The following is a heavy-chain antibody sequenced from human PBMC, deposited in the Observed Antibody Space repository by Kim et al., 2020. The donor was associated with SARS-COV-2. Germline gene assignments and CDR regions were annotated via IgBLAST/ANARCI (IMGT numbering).Heavy chain of an antibody. D-gene: IGHD3-10*01. CDR3: VTDIMVRGVWFY. V-gene: IGHV3-15*01. J-gene: IGHJ4*02. Sequence: DYAAPVKGRFTISRDDSKNTLYLQMNSLKAEDTAVYYCVTDIMVRGVWFYWGQGTLLTVSS.